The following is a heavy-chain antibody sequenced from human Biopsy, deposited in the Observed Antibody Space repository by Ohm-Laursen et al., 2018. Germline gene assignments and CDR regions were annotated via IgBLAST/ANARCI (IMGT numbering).Heavy chain of an antibody. J-gene: IGHJ4*02. CDR1: GVTLSGYS. Sequence: GSLRLSCAASGVTLSGYSMNWVRQAPGKGLEWVSTISGSGSTTYYADSVKGRFTISRDNSKSTLYLQMNSLRAEDTAVYYCAKDHCSGGTCYSDGPVFDFWGQGTLVTVSS. V-gene: IGHV3-23*01. D-gene: IGHD2-15*01. CDR2: ISGSGSTT. CDR3: AKDHCSGGTCYSDGPVFDF.